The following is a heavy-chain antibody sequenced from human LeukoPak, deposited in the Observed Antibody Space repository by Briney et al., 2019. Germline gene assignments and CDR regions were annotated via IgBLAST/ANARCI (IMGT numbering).Heavy chain of an antibody. CDR1: GGSISSYY. CDR2: IYYSGST. CDR3: AGARGYSYGQRGNFDY. D-gene: IGHD5-18*01. Sequence: PSETLSLTCTVSGGSISSYYWSWIRQPPGKGLEWIGYIYYSGSTDYNPSLKSRVTISVDTSKNQFSLKLSSVTAADTAVYYCAGARGYSYGQRGNFDYWGQGTLVTVSS. V-gene: IGHV4-59*01. J-gene: IGHJ4*02.